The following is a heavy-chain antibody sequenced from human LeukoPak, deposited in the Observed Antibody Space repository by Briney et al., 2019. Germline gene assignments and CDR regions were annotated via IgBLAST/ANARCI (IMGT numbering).Heavy chain of an antibody. CDR1: GFTFSSYS. Sequence: PGGSLRLSCAASGFTFSSYSMNWVRQAPGKGLEWVSSISSSSSYIYYADSVKGRFTISRDNAKNSLYLQMNSLRDEDTAVYYCARVSGSSPEYNWFDPWGQGTLVTVSS. CDR3: ARVSGSSPEYNWFDP. V-gene: IGHV3-21*01. J-gene: IGHJ5*02. CDR2: ISSSSSYI. D-gene: IGHD6-6*01.